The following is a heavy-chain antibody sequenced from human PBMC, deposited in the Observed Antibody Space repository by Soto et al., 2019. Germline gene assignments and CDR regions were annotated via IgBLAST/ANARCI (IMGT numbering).Heavy chain of an antibody. CDR2: LYYTGTT. V-gene: IGHV4-39*01. Sequence: KPSETLSLTCSVSGGSIGSSSYYFGWIRQPPGKGLEWIGSLYYTGTTYYNSSLKSRVTISADKSQNQFSLRLSSVTAADTAVYYCGAYFSRPYCYDSFDPWGQGTLVTVSS. D-gene: IGHD2-2*01. CDR1: GGSIGSSSYY. J-gene: IGHJ5*02. CDR3: GAYFSRPYCYDSFDP.